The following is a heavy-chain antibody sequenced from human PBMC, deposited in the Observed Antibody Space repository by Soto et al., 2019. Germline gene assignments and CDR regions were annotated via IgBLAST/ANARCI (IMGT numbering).Heavy chain of an antibody. J-gene: IGHJ4*02. Sequence: QVQLVESGGGVVQPGRSLRLSCAASGFSFNTYAMHWVRQAPGKGLEWVAIIWYDGSEKYYADSVKGRFTIFRDNSKNTVDLQMNSLRAEDTAVYYCARDSAYDSDTYYIHFFDYWGQGTLVTVSS. D-gene: IGHD3-10*01. CDR3: ARDSAYDSDTYYIHFFDY. CDR2: IWYDGSEK. CDR1: GFSFNTYA. V-gene: IGHV3-33*01.